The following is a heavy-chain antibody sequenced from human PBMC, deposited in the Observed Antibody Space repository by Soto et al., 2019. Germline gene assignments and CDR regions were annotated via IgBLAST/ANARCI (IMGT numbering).Heavy chain of an antibody. V-gene: IGHV2-26*01. CDR1: GFSLSNAGLG. CDR2: IFSNDEN. J-gene: IGHJ5*02. Sequence: QVTVKESGPVLVKPTETLTLTCTVSGFSLSNAGLGVSWIRQPPGKALEWLAHIFSNDENSCSTSLKSRLTISKDTSKSQVVLTMTNMDPVDTATYYCASAYTTSWYWFDPWGQGTLVTVSS. D-gene: IGHD6-13*01. CDR3: ASAYTTSWYWFDP.